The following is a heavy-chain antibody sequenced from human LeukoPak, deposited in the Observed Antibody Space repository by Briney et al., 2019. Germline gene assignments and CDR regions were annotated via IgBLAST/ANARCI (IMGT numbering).Heavy chain of an antibody. CDR2: IIPIFGTA. J-gene: IGHJ5*02. Sequence: SVKVSCKASGGTFSSYAISWVRQAPGQGLEWMGGIIPIFGTANYAQKFQGRVTITADESTSTAYMELSSLRSEDTAVYYCARAVEWATGTTYWFDPWGQGTLVTVSS. D-gene: IGHD1-7*01. V-gene: IGHV1-69*13. CDR1: GGTFSSYA. CDR3: ARAVEWATGTTYWFDP.